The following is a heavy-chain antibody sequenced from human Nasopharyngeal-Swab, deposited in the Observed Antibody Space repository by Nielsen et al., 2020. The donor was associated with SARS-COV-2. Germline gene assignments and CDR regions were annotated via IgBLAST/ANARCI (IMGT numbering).Heavy chain of an antibody. CDR1: GYTFTSYA. J-gene: IGHJ6*02. V-gene: IGHV7-4-1*02. Sequence: ASVKVSCKASGYTFTSYAMNWVRQAPGQGLEWMGWINTNTGNPTYAQGFTGRFVFSLDTSVSTAYLQISSQKAEDTAVYYCAREEGITIFGVPIGFGYYGMDVWGQGTTVTVSS. CDR2: INTNTGNP. CDR3: AREEGITIFGVPIGFGYYGMDV. D-gene: IGHD3-3*01.